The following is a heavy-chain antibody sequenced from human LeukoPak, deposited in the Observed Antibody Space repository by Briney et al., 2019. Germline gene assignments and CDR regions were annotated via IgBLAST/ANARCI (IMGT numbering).Heavy chain of an antibody. D-gene: IGHD2-2*01. Sequence: GGCLRLSCAASGFTFSSYAMSWVRQAPGKGLEWVSAISGSGGSTYYADSVKGRFTISRDNSKNTLYLQMNSLRAEDTAVYYCAKDFIVVVPAATFDYWGQGTLVTVSS. CDR3: AKDFIVVVPAATFDY. J-gene: IGHJ4*02. V-gene: IGHV3-23*01. CDR2: ISGSGGST. CDR1: GFTFSSYA.